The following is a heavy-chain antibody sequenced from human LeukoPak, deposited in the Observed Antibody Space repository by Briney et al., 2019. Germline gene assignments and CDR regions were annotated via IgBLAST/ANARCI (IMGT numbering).Heavy chain of an antibody. V-gene: IGHV3-30*19. Sequence: PGRSLRLSCAASGFTFSSYDMHWVRQAPGKGLQWVAVISYDGSNKYHTDSVKGRFTISRDNSKNTLYLQMNSLRAEDTAVYYCAKDSEIAAAGSYWYFDLWGRGTLVTVSS. CDR3: AKDSEIAAAGSYWYFDL. CDR1: GFTFSSYD. CDR2: ISYDGSNK. J-gene: IGHJ2*01. D-gene: IGHD6-13*01.